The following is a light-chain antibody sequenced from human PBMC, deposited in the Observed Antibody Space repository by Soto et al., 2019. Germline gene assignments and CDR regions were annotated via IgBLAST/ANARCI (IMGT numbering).Light chain of an antibody. CDR3: MQTLQLFT. V-gene: IGKV2-28*01. Sequence: DLVMTQSPLSLPVTPGEPASISCRSSQSRLHSNGYNYLDWYLQKPGQSPQLLIYLGSTRASGVTDRFSGSGSGTEFTLNISRVEAEDVGVYYCMQTLQLFTFGPGTKVDIK. J-gene: IGKJ3*01. CDR2: LGS. CDR1: QSRLHSNGYNY.